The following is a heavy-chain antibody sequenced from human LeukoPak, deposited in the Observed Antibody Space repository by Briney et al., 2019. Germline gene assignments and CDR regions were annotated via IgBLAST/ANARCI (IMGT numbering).Heavy chain of an antibody. D-gene: IGHD3-22*01. CDR2: ISSSSSYI. J-gene: IGHJ4*02. V-gene: IGHV3-21*01. CDR1: GFAFSSYS. Sequence: GGSLRLSCAASGFAFSSYSMNWVRQAPGKGLEWVSSISSSSSYIYYADSVKGRFTISRDNAKNSLYLQMNSLRAEDTAVYYCAIKAYYYDSSGAPIDYWGQGTLVTVSS. CDR3: AIKAYYYDSSGAPIDY.